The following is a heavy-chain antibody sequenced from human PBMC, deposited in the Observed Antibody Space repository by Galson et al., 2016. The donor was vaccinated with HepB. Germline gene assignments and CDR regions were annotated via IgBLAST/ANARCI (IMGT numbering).Heavy chain of an antibody. J-gene: IGHJ5*02. CDR1: GFTFSSYA. CDR2: ILNSGAST. V-gene: IGHV3-23*01. CDR3: AKCLWVRGVYPFDP. Sequence: SLRLSCAASGFTFSSYAMNWVRQAPGKGLEWVSAILNSGASTSYADSVKGRFTISRDNSKNTVYLQMNNLRAEDTAVYYCAKCLWVRGVYPFDPWGQGTLVIVSS. D-gene: IGHD3-10*01.